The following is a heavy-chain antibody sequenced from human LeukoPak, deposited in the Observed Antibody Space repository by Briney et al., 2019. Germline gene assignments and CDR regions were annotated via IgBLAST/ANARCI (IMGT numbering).Heavy chain of an antibody. CDR3: ARTRLMDYYIFDY. Sequence: SVKVSCKASGGTFSSYAISWVRQAPGQGLEWMGGIIPIFGTANYAQKFQGRVTITADESTSTAYMELSSLRSEDTAVYYCARTRLMDYYIFDYWGQGTLVTVSS. CDR2: IIPIFGTA. CDR1: GGTFSSYA. J-gene: IGHJ4*02. D-gene: IGHD1-26*01. V-gene: IGHV1-69*13.